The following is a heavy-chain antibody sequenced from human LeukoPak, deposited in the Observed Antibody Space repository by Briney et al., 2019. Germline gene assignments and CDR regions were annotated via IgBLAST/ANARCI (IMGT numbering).Heavy chain of an antibody. CDR1: GYTFTSYG. V-gene: IGHV1-18*01. J-gene: IGHJ4*02. CDR2: ISAYNGNT. CDR3: ARDNEPRTYDSSGPGDY. D-gene: IGHD3-22*01. Sequence: ASVKVSCKASGYTFTSYGISWVRQAPGQGLEWMGWISAYNGNTNYAQKLQGRVTMTTDTSTSTAYMELRSLRSDDTAVYYCARDNEPRTYDSSGPGDYWGQGTLVTVSS.